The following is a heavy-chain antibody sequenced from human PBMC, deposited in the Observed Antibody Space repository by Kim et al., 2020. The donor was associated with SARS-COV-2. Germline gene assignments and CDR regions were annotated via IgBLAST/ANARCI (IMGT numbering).Heavy chain of an antibody. D-gene: IGHD6-19*01. CDR2: IIPILGIA. V-gene: IGHV1-69*04. CDR3: ARDQDSSGISPKGG. CDR1: GGTFSSYA. J-gene: IGHJ4*02. Sequence: SVKVSCKASGGTFSSYAISWVRQAPGQGLEWMGRIIPILGIANYAQKFQGRVTITANKSTSTAYMELSSLRSEDTAVYYCARDQDSSGISPKGGWGQGT.